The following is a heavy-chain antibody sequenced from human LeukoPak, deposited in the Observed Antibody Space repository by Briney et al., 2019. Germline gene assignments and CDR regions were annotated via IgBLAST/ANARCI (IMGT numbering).Heavy chain of an antibody. CDR3: ARNNWNDINCFDY. V-gene: IGHV3-33*01. Sequence: GGSLRLSCAASGFTFSTYGMHWVRQSPGKGLEWVAYLWSDGGNKNYGDSVKGRFTISRDNAKNSLYLQMNSLRAEDTAVYYCARNNWNDINCFDYWGQGTLVTVSS. J-gene: IGHJ4*02. CDR1: GFTFSTYG. CDR2: LWSDGGNK. D-gene: IGHD1-20*01.